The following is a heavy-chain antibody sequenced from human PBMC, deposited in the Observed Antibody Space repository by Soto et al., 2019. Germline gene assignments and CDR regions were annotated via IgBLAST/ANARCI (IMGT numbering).Heavy chain of an antibody. CDR2: INHSGST. CDR3: ARGGGRSTMVRGDY. CDR1: GGSISSSSYY. D-gene: IGHD3-10*01. J-gene: IGHJ4*02. V-gene: IGHV4-39*07. Sequence: SETLSLTCTVSGGSISSSSYYWGWIRQPPGKGLEWIGEINHSGSTNYNPSLKSRVTISVDTSKNQFSLKLSSVTAADTAVYYCARGGGRSTMVRGDYWGQGTLVTVSS.